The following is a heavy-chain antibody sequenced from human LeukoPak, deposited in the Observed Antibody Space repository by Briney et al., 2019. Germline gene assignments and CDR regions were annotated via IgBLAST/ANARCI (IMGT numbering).Heavy chain of an antibody. CDR1: GFTVSSND. CDR2: IYSGGST. CDR3: ARDRIFGVVKYYYYYGMDV. D-gene: IGHD3-3*02. V-gene: IGHV3-53*01. J-gene: IGHJ6*02. Sequence: PGGSLRLSCAASGFTVSSNDMSWVRQAPGEGLEWVSVIYSGGSTYYADSVKGRFTISRDNSKNTLYLQMNSLRAEDTAVYYCARDRIFGVVKYYYYYGMDVWGQGTTVTVSS.